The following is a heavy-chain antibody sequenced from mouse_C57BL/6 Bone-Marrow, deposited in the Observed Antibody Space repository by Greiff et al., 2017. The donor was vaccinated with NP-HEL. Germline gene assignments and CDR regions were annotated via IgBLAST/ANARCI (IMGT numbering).Heavy chain of an antibody. Sequence: QVQLQQPGAELVRPGTSVKLSCKASGYTFTSYWMHWVKQRPGQGLEWIGVIYPSDSYTNYNQKFKGKATLTVDTSSSTAYMQLSSLTTEDAAVYYCAYGYLYAMEDWGKGTSVT. CDR2: IYPSDSYT. CDR1: GYTFTSYW. V-gene: IGHV1-59*01. D-gene: IGHD2-2*01. CDR3: AYGYLYAMED. J-gene: IGHJ4*01.